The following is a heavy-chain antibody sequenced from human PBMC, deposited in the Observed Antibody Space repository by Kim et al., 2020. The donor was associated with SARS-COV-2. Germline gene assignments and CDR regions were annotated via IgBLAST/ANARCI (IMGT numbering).Heavy chain of an antibody. D-gene: IGHD1-1*01. V-gene: IGHV3-33*02. CDR1: GFTFSSYG. Sequence: GGSLRLSCAASGFTFSSYGMHWVRQAPGKGLEWVAVIWYDASKKYYRDSVQGRFTISRDQSTKTLFLQMNSLRAEDTAVYYCARVDAYNSLDYWGQGTL. CDR3: ARVDAYNSLDY. CDR2: IWYDASKK. J-gene: IGHJ4*02.